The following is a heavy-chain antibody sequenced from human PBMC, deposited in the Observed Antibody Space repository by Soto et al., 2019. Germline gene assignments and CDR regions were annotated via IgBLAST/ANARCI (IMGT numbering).Heavy chain of an antibody. CDR1: GGTFSSYA. CDR3: ARDRSEVVPAAIGYYYYGMDV. D-gene: IGHD2-2*01. V-gene: IGHV1-69*13. Sequence: ASVKVSCKASGGTFSSYAISWVRQAPGQGLEWMGGIIPILGTANYAQKFQGRVTITADESTSTAYMELSSLRSEDTAVYYCARDRSEVVPAAIGYYYYGMDVWGQGTTVTVSS. CDR2: IIPILGTA. J-gene: IGHJ6*02.